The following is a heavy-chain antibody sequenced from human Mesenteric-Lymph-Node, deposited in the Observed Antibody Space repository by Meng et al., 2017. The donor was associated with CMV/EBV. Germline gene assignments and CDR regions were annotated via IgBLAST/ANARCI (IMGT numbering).Heavy chain of an antibody. D-gene: IGHD3-22*01. CDR3: ARGDDSSGYYSFGIDY. J-gene: IGHJ4*02. CDR1: GFTFSSYD. Sequence: GESLKISCAASGFTFSSYDMHWVRQATGKGLEWVSAIGTAGDTYYPGSVKGRFTISRENAKNSLYLQMNSLRAGDTAVYYCARGDDSSGYYSFGIDYWGQGTLVTVSS. V-gene: IGHV3-13*01. CDR2: IGTAGDT.